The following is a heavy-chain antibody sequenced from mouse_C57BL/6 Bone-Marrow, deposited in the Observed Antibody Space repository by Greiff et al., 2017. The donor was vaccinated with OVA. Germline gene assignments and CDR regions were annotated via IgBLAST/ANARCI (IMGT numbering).Heavy chain of an antibody. J-gene: IGHJ2*01. CDR1: GYTFTSYW. Sequence: VQLQQPGAELVMPGASVKLSCKASGYTFTSYWMHWVKQRPGQGLEWIGEIDPSDSYTNYNQKFKGKSTLTVDKSSSTAYMQLSSLTSEDSAVYYCARDSNYFYFDYWGQGTTLTVSS. CDR2: IDPSDSYT. CDR3: ARDSNYFYFDY. D-gene: IGHD2-5*01. V-gene: IGHV1-69*01.